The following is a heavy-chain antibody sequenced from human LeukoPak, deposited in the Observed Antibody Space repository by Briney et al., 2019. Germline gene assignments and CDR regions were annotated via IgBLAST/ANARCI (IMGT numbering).Heavy chain of an antibody. CDR1: GGSISSYY. CDR3: ARGHDNWYCSSTSCPNFGYMDV. J-gene: IGHJ6*03. D-gene: IGHD2-2*01. V-gene: IGHV4-4*07. Sequence: SETLSLTCTVSGGSISSYYWSWIRQPAGKGLEWIGRIYTSGSTNYNPSLKSRVTISVDTSKNQFSLKLSSVTAADTAVYYCARGHDNWYCSSTSCPNFGYMDVWGKGTTVTVSS. CDR2: IYTSGST.